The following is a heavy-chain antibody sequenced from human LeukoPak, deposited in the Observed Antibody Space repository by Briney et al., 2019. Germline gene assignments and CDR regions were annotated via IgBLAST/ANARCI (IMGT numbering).Heavy chain of an antibody. CDR3: AKKAQYDGHYPLDY. Sequence: GGSLRLSCAASGFIFSSYPMNWVRQAPGKGLEWVSTISGTSSFIQYADSVKGRFTISRDTSKNTLYLQMNSLRAEDTALYFCAKKAQYDGHYPLDYWGQGTLVTVSA. D-gene: IGHD4/OR15-4a*01. CDR2: ISGTSSFI. CDR1: GFIFSSYP. V-gene: IGHV3-23*01. J-gene: IGHJ4*02.